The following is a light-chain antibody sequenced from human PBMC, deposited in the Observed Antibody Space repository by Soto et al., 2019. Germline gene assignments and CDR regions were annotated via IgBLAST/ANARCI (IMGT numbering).Light chain of an antibody. Sequence: EIVLTQSPGTLSLSPGERATLSCRASQSVSSTYLAWYQQKPGQAPRLLIYGASGRATGIPDRFSGSGSGTAFTLTTSRLEPEEFAVYYCQQYGSSITFGQGTRLEIK. CDR1: QSVSSTY. CDR2: GAS. V-gene: IGKV3-20*01. CDR3: QQYGSSIT. J-gene: IGKJ5*01.